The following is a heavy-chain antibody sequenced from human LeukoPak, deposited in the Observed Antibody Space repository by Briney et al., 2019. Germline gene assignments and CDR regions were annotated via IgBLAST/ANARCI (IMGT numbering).Heavy chain of an antibody. J-gene: IGHJ3*02. V-gene: IGHV4-34*01. CDR2: INHRGGT. D-gene: IGHD3-10*01. CDR3: ASGVGEFFPDAFNI. Sequence: SETLSLTCAVFGGSFSDYSWTWIRQTPGKGLEWIGEINHRGGTNYNPSLKSRLTISVDASKNQFSLNLTSVTAADTAVYYCASGVGEFFPDAFNIWGQGTMVGVFS. CDR1: GGSFSDYS.